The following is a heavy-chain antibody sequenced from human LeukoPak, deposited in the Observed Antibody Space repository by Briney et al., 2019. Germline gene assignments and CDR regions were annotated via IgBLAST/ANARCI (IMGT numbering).Heavy chain of an antibody. CDR2: IRYDGSNK. D-gene: IGHD2-2*01. CDR3: AKDYALYCSSTSCYFFDY. CDR1: GFTFSSYG. Sequence: GGFLRLSCAASGFTFSSYGMHWVRQAPGKGLEWVAFIRYDGSNKYYADSVKGRFTISRDNSKNTLYLQMNSLRAEDTAVYYCAKDYALYCSSTSCYFFDYWGQGTLVTVSS. J-gene: IGHJ4*02. V-gene: IGHV3-30*02.